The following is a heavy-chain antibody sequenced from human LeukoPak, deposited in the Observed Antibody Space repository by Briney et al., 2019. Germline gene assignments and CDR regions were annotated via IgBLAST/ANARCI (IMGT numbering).Heavy chain of an antibody. CDR3: ARHNYDDYVFDI. Sequence: SETLSLTCTVSGGSLSSYYFSWIRQSPGKGLEWIAYINYSGSASYNPSLKSRVTMSVDTSKQFPLSLSSVTAADTAVYYCARHNYDDYVFDIWGQGTKVTVSS. CDR1: GGSLSSYY. V-gene: IGHV4-59*08. J-gene: IGHJ3*02. CDR2: INYSGSA. D-gene: IGHD4-17*01.